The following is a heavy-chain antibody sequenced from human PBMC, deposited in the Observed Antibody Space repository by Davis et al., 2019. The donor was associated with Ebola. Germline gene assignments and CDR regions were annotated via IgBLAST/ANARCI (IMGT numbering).Heavy chain of an antibody. CDR3: TRGWLRSKFDY. CDR2: TYYYRSKWYI. Sequence: HSQTLSLTCVIPGDSVSGNNGAWNWIRQSPSRGLEWLGRTYYYRSKWYIDYAESVRGRIIINPDTSKNQLSLQVNSVTPEDTAVYYCTRGWLRSKFDYWGRGILVTVSS. CDR1: GDSVSGNNGA. D-gene: IGHD5-12*01. V-gene: IGHV6-1*01. J-gene: IGHJ4*02.